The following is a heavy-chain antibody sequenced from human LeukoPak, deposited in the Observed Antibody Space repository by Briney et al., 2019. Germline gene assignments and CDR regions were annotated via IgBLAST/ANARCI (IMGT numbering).Heavy chain of an antibody. V-gene: IGHV4-39*01. J-gene: IGHJ4*02. D-gene: IGHD3-10*01. CDR1: GGSITSNTYY. CDR2: IYYSGST. CDR3: ARLYASGTLQY. Sequence: PSETLSLTRTVSGGSITSNTYYWGWIRQPPGKGLGWIGSIYYSGSTFYNPSLKSRLTISVDTSKKQFSLKLSSVTAADTAVYYCARLYASGTLQYWGQGTLVTVSS.